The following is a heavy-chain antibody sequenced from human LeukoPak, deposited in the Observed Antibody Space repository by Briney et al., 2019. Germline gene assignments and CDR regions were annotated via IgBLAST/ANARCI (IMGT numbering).Heavy chain of an antibody. CDR1: GFTFRTYA. CDR3: AKDPRIAAAAPYNWFDP. D-gene: IGHD6-13*01. Sequence: PGGSLRLSCAASGFTFRTYAMSWVRQAPGKGLEWVSAISGSGGSTYYADSVKGRFTVSRDNSKNTLYLQMNSLRAEDTAVYYCAKDPRIAAAAPYNWFDPWGQGTLVTVSS. J-gene: IGHJ5*02. CDR2: ISGSGGST. V-gene: IGHV3-23*01.